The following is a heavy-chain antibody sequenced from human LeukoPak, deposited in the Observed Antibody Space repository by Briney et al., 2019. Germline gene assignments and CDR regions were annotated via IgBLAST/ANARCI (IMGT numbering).Heavy chain of an antibody. J-gene: IGHJ4*02. CDR3: ARDRTREGFDY. CDR1: GGSISSYY. Sequence: SETLSLTCTVSGGSISSYYWSWIRQPPGKGLEWIGYIYYSGSTNYNPSLKSRVTISVDTSKNQFSLKLSSVTAADTAVYHCARDRTREGFDYWGQGTLVTVSS. D-gene: IGHD1-14*01. CDR2: IYYSGST. V-gene: IGHV4-59*01.